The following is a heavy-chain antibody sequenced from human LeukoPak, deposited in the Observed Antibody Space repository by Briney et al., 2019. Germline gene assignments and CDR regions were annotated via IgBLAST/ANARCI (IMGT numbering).Heavy chain of an antibody. V-gene: IGHV4-30-4*08. CDR3: ARGGLGGYFDWSDTDT. J-gene: IGHJ5*02. CDR1: GVSISSGDYY. D-gene: IGHD3-9*01. Sequence: SETLSLTCTVSGVSISSGDYYWSWIRQPPGKGLEWIGYTYYSGSTYYNPSLKSRVTISVDTSKNQFSLKLSSVTAADTAVYYCARGGLGGYFDWSDTDTWGQGTLVTVSS. CDR2: TYYSGST.